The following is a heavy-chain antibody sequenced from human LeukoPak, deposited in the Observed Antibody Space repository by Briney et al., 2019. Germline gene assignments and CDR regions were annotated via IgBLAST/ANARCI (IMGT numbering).Heavy chain of an antibody. J-gene: IGHJ3*02. CDR2: IRGSGSTI. D-gene: IGHD3-3*01. Sequence: GGSLRLSCAASGFTFRGYGMSWVRQAPGKGLEWVSAIRGSGSTIYYADSVKGRFTISRDNAKNSLYLQMNSLRAEDTAVYYCARGLSITIFGVVNGYDAFDIWGQGTMVTVSS. CDR3: ARGLSITIFGVVNGYDAFDI. V-gene: IGHV3-48*04. CDR1: GFTFRGYG.